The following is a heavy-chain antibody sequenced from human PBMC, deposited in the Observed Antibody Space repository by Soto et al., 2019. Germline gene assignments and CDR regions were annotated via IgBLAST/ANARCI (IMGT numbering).Heavy chain of an antibody. Sequence: QVQLVQSGAEEKKPGASVKVSCKASGYTFTNYAMHWVRQAPGQRLEWMGWINAGNGNTKYSQKFQGRVTITRDTSASTAYMELSSLRSEDTAVDYCASVSGYYLPDYWGQGTLVTVSS. CDR1: GYTFTNYA. D-gene: IGHD5-12*01. J-gene: IGHJ4*02. CDR2: INAGNGNT. CDR3: ASVSGYYLPDY. V-gene: IGHV1-3*05.